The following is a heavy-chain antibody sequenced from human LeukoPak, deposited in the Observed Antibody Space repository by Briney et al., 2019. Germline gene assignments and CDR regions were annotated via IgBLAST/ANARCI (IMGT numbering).Heavy chain of an antibody. V-gene: IGHV4-39*01. CDR3: ARHAGGITIFGVVTYHDY. CDR1: GGSISSSSYY. D-gene: IGHD3-3*01. CDR2: IYYGGGT. J-gene: IGHJ4*02. Sequence: PSETLSLTCTVSGGSISSSSYYWGWIRQPPGKGLEWIGSIYYGGGTYYNPSLKSRVTISVDTSKNQFSLKLSSVTAADTAVYYCARHAGGITIFGVVTYHDYWGQGTLVTVSS.